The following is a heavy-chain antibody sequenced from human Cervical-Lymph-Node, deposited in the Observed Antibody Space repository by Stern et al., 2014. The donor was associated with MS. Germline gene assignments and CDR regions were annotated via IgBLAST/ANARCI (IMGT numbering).Heavy chain of an antibody. D-gene: IGHD4-23*01. CDR3: ARAYAGNRNFDY. CDR1: GFTFSSYW. Sequence: EVQLVESGGGLVQPGGSLRLSCAASGFTFSSYWMHWVRQAPGKGLEWVSRINYDGSSIAYADSVKGRFTISTDNAKNMLYLQMSSWGAEDMAVYHCARAYAGNRNFDYWGQGALVTVSS. CDR2: INYDGSSI. J-gene: IGHJ4*02. V-gene: IGHV3-74*01.